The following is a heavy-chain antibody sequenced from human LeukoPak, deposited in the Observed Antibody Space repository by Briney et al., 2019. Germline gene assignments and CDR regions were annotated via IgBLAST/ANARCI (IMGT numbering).Heavy chain of an antibody. D-gene: IGHD2-15*01. CDR2: INHSGST. V-gene: IGHV4-34*01. J-gene: IGHJ4*02. CDR1: GGSFSGYY. CDR3: ARVWRYCSGGSCYSGFGYFDY. Sequence: PSETLSLTCAVYGGSFSGYYWSWIRQPPGKGLEWIREINHSGSTNYNPSLKSRVTISVDTSKNQFSLKLSSVTAADTAVYYCARVWRYCSGGSCYSGFGYFDYWGQGTLVTVSS.